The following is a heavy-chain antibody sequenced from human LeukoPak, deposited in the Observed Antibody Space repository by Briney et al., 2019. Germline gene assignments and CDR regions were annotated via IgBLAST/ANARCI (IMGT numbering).Heavy chain of an antibody. V-gene: IGHV3-53*01. Sequence: GGSLRLSCAASGFTVSSNYMSWVRQAPGKGLEWVSVIYSGGSTYYADSVKGRFTISRDNSKNTLYLQMNSLRAEDTAVYYCARDREDIAVAGTTDYWGQGTLVTVSS. CDR2: IYSGGST. J-gene: IGHJ4*02. D-gene: IGHD6-19*01. CDR3: ARDREDIAVAGTTDY. CDR1: GFTVSSNY.